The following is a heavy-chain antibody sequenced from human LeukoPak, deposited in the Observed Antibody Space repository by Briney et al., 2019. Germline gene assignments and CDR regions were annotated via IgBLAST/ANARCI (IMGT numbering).Heavy chain of an antibody. Sequence: SETLSLTCTVSGASISGYYWSWIRQPPGKGLEWIGYIHYSGSTKYNPSLNSRVTISVDTSKNQFSLKLRSVTAADTALYYCARRSENDYGPFDYWGQGTLVTVSS. CDR2: IHYSGST. D-gene: IGHD4-17*01. J-gene: IGHJ4*02. CDR1: GASISGYY. CDR3: ARRSENDYGPFDY. V-gene: IGHV4-59*08.